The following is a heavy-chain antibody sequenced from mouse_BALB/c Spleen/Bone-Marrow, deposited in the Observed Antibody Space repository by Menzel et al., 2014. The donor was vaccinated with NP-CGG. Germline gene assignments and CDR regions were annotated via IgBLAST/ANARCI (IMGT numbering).Heavy chain of an antibody. D-gene: IGHD2-1*01. CDR1: GFTFTSYW. J-gene: IGHJ4*01. CDR3: ARDGNYRYAMDY. CDR2: INPSNGRT. Sequence: SGDELVKPGASVKLSCMASGFTFTSYWIHWVKQRPGQGPEWIGEINPSNGRTNYNEKFKRKATLTEDKSSSTAYMQLSSLTSEDSAVYYCARDGNYRYAMDYWGQGTSVTVSS. V-gene: IGHV1S81*02.